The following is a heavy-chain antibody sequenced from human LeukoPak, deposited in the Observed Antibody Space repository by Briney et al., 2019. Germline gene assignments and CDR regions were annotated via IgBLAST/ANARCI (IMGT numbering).Heavy chain of an antibody. CDR3: LYGGNSGDWVY. V-gene: IGHV4-4*02. CDR1: GGSISSSNW. J-gene: IGHJ4*02. D-gene: IGHD4-23*01. Sequence: SETLSLTCAVSGGSISSSNWWSWVRQPPGKGLEWIGVIYHSGNTNYNPSLRSRVTMSVDKSKNQFSLRLNFMTAADTAVYYCLYGGNSGDWVYWGQGTLVTVSS. CDR2: IYHSGNT.